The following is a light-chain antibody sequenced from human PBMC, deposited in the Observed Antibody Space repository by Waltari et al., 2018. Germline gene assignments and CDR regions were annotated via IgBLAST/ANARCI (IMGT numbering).Light chain of an antibody. CDR2: KDS. J-gene: IGLJ1*01. V-gene: IGLV3-25*01. CDR3: QTGHSTLPYV. CDR1: VLSKQY. Sequence: SYDLIQPPSVSVSPGQTARITCSGNVLSKQYVHWYQQKPGQAPLLLIYKDSERPLGIPDRLSGSSSGATVTITSDAIRPEDEADYYCQTGHSTLPYVFGTVTTITVL.